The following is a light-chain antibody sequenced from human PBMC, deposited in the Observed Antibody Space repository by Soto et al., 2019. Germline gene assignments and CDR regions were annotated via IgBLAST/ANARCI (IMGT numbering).Light chain of an antibody. V-gene: IGKV1-5*03. Sequence: DIQMTQSPSTLSASVGDRVTITCRASQSISSWLAWYQQKPGKAPKLLIYKASSLESGVPSRFSGSGSGTDFTLTISSLQPDDSATYYCQHYNSYTWTFGLGTKVDIK. J-gene: IGKJ1*01. CDR2: KAS. CDR1: QSISSW. CDR3: QHYNSYTWT.